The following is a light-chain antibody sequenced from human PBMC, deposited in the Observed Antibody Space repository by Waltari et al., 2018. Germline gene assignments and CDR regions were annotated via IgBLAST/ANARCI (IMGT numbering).Light chain of an antibody. V-gene: IGKV3-15*01. CDR3: QQYNNWPPL. J-gene: IGKJ1*01. CDR2: GSS. CDR1: QSVSSN. Sequence: IVMTQSPATLSVSPGEGATLSCRVSQSVSSNLAWYQQTPGQALRLLIYGSSTRAPGIPVRFSGSGSGTEFTLTISSLQSEDFAVYYCQQYNNWPPLFGQGTKVEIK.